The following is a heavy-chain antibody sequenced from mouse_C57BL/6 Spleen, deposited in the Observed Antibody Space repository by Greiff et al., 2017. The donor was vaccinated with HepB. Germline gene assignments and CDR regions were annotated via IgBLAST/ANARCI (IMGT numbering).Heavy chain of an antibody. Sequence: VQLQQSGPELVKPGASVKISCKASGYSFTGYYMNWVKQSPEKSLEWIGEINPSTGGTTYNQKFKAKATLTVDKSSSTAYMQLKSLTSEDSAVYDCARGDYGSAARFAYWGQGTLVTVSA. J-gene: IGHJ3*01. V-gene: IGHV1-42*01. CDR2: INPSTGGT. CDR1: GYSFTGYY. D-gene: IGHD1-1*01. CDR3: ARGDYGSAARFAY.